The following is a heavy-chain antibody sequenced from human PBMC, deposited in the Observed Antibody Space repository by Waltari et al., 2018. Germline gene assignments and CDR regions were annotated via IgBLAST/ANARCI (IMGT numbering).Heavy chain of an antibody. Sequence: QVQLVQSGSELKKPGASVKVSCKASGYTFSTNAVDWVRQAPGQGLEWMGWINTKTGNPTYAQGFTGQFVFSLDTSVSTAYLQISRLKTEDTAVYYCARRFYYDSSGYPAFDIWGQGTVVTVSS. V-gene: IGHV7-4-1*02. CDR2: INTKTGNP. D-gene: IGHD3-22*01. CDR3: ARRFYYDSSGYPAFDI. J-gene: IGHJ3*02. CDR1: GYTFSTNA.